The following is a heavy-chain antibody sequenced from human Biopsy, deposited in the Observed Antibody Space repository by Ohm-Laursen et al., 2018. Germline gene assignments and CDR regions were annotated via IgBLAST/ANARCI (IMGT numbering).Heavy chain of an antibody. CDR2: INPKSGVA. V-gene: IGHV1-2*02. CDR1: EYSVTDYF. D-gene: IGHD4-17*01. J-gene: IGHJ6*02. CDR3: ARDMTVTARPYYYSGVDV. Sequence: ASVKVSCKASEYSVTDYFIHWVRHAPGQGFEWMGWINPKSGVANHAQNFQGRVSMTRDTSIHTVYLELNSLRSDDTAVYYCARDMTVTARPYYYSGVDVWGQGTTVTVSS.